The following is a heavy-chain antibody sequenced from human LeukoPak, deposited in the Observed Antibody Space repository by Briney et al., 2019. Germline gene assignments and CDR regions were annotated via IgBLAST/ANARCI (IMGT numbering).Heavy chain of an antibody. J-gene: IGHJ4*02. CDR2: INPNSGGT. D-gene: IGHD2-2*01. V-gene: IGHV1-2*02. Sequence: AASVKVSCNASGYTFTGYYMHWVRQAPGQGLEWMGWINPNSGGTNYAQKFQGRVTMTRDTSISTAYMELSRLRSDDTAVYYCARDLGVPAAPYYWGQGTLVTVSS. CDR1: GYTFTGYY. CDR3: ARDLGVPAAPYY.